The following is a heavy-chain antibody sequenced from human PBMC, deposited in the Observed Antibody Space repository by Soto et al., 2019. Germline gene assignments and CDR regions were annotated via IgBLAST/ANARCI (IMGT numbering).Heavy chain of an antibody. CDR3: ARVRDVLRFLEWTYYFDY. CDR2: IYHSGST. D-gene: IGHD3-3*01. Sequence: QVQLQESGPGLVKPSGTLSLTCAVSGGSISSSNWWSWVRQPPGKGLEWIGEIYHSGSTNYNPSLKSRVTMSVDKSKNQFSLKLSSVTAADTAVYYCARVRDVLRFLEWTYYFDYWGQGTLVTVSS. J-gene: IGHJ4*02. V-gene: IGHV4-4*02. CDR1: GGSISSSNW.